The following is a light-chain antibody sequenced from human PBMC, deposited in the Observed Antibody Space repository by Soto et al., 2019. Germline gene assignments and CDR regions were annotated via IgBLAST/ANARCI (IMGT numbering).Light chain of an antibody. J-gene: IGLJ2*01. V-gene: IGLV1-40*01. Sequence: QSVLTQPPSVSGAPGQRVTISCTGSSSNIGAGYDVHWYQQLPGTAPKLLIYGNSNRPSGVPDRFSGSKSGTSASLAITGLEADDEADYSCQSYDSSLRGVFGGGTKLTVL. CDR2: GNS. CDR1: SSNIGAGYD. CDR3: QSYDSSLRGV.